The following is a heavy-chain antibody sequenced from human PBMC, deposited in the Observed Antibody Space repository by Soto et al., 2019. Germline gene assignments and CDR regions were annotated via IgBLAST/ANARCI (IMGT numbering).Heavy chain of an antibody. J-gene: IGHJ6*02. CDR3: ARVPPLERPVGYYYGMDV. D-gene: IGHD1-1*01. CDR1: GFTVSSNY. Sequence: GSLRLSCAASGFTVSSNYMSWVRQAPGKGLEWVSVIYSGGSTYYADSVKGRFTISRDNSKNTLYLQMNSLRAEDTAVYYCARVPPLERPVGYYYGMDVWGQGTTVTVSS. V-gene: IGHV3-53*01. CDR2: IYSGGST.